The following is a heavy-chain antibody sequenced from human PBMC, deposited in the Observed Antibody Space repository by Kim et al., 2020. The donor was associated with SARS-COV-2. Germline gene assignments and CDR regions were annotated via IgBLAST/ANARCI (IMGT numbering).Heavy chain of an antibody. J-gene: IGHJ6*02. CDR2: IYNSGST. Sequence: SETLSLTCTVSGGSIDSSGYYWGWIRQPPGKGLEWIGCIYNSGSTYYNPSLKSRVTISEDTSKNQFSLKLSSVTAADTAVYYCARGRSDVYYGLDFCGHGTPVTASS. CDR1: GGSIDSSGYY. CDR3: ARGRSDVYYGLDF. V-gene: IGHV4-39*01.